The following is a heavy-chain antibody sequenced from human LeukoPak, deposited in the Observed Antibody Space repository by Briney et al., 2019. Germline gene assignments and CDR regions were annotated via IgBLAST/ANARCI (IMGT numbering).Heavy chain of an antibody. Sequence: GGSLRLSCAASGFTFSSYAMSWVRQAPGKGLEWVSSISGSGGGTYYADSVKGRFTISRDNSKNTLYLQMNSLRAEDTAVYYCAKSASSDYRHFDSWGQGTLVTVPS. V-gene: IGHV3-23*01. D-gene: IGHD3-22*01. CDR2: ISGSGGGT. CDR1: GFTFSSYA. CDR3: AKSASSDYRHFDS. J-gene: IGHJ4*02.